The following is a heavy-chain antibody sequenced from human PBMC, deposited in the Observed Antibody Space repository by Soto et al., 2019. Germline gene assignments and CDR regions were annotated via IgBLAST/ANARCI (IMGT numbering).Heavy chain of an antibody. CDR3: ARGLTYYDFWSGYSRGYYGMDV. V-gene: IGHV4-34*01. Sequence: SETLSLTCAVYGGSFSGYYWSWIRQPPGKGLEWIGEINHSGSTNYNPSLKSRVTISVDTSKNQFSLKLSSVTAADTAVYYCARGLTYYDFWSGYSRGYYGMDVWGQGTSDTVSS. CDR1: GGSFSGYY. J-gene: IGHJ6*02. CDR2: INHSGST. D-gene: IGHD3-3*01.